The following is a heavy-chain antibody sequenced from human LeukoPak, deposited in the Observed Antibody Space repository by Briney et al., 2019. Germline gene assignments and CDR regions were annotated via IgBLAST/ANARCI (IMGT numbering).Heavy chain of an antibody. CDR1: GGTFSSYA. Sequence: ASVKVSCKASGGTFSSYAISWVRQAPGQGLEWMGRIIPILGIANYAQKFQGRVTITADKSTSTAYMELSSLRSEDTAVYYCARADSSGWYYFDYWGQGTLVTVSS. D-gene: IGHD6-19*01. V-gene: IGHV1-69*04. J-gene: IGHJ4*02. CDR2: IIPILGIA. CDR3: ARADSSGWYYFDY.